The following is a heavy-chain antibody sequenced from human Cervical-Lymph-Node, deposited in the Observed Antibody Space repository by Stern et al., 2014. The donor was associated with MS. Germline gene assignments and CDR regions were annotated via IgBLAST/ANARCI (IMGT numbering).Heavy chain of an antibody. D-gene: IGHD4-17*01. CDR2: IYWDDEK. Sequence: QITLKESGPTLVKATQPLTLTCTFSGFALRNSGESVAWIRQPPGKALEWLGVIYWDDEKRYSPSLKSRLSITKDASESQVVLTMTNMDPVDTATYYCTHSLHGDYYDAFDTWGQGTMVTVSS. CDR3: THSLHGDYYDAFDT. V-gene: IGHV2-5*02. CDR1: GFALRNSGES. J-gene: IGHJ3*02.